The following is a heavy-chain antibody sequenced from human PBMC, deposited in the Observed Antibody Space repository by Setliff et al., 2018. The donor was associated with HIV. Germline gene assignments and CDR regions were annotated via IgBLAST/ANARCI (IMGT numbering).Heavy chain of an antibody. CDR1: GGSINSGGYY. CDR3: ASRTTMISKAYWYLDL. J-gene: IGHJ2*01. CDR2: ISYSGST. D-gene: IGHD3-22*01. Sequence: ASETLSLTCTVSGGSINSGGYYWSWIRQHPGKGLEWIGYISYSGSTYYNPSLKSRVTISVDTYNNQFSLQLSSVTAADTAVYYCASRTTMISKAYWYLDLWGRGTLVTVSS. V-gene: IGHV4-31*03.